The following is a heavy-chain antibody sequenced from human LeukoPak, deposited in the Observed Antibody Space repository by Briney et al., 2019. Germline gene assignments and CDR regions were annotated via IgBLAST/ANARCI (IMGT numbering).Heavy chain of an antibody. CDR2: ISYDGSNK. CDR3: ARGPSINYGDYYY. CDR1: GFTFSSYA. J-gene: IGHJ4*02. V-gene: IGHV3-30-3*01. D-gene: IGHD4-17*01. Sequence: GGSLRLSCAASGFTFSSYAMHWVRQAPGKGRRGVAVISYDGSNKYYADSVKGRFTISRDNSKNTLYLQMNSLRAEDTAVYYCARGPSINYGDYYYWGQGTLVTVSS.